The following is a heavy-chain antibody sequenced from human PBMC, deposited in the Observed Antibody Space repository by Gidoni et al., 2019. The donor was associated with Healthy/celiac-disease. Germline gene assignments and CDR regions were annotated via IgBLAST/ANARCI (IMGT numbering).Heavy chain of an antibody. Sequence: QVQLQQWGAGLLKPSETLSLTCAVYGGSVSGYYWSWIRQPPGKGLEWIGEINHSGSTNYNPSLKSRVTISVDTSKNQFSLKLSSVTAADTAVYYCARGRRYYDFWSGYFFDYWGQGTLVTVSS. J-gene: IGHJ4*02. CDR3: ARGRRYYDFWSGYFFDY. CDR1: GGSVSGYY. D-gene: IGHD3-3*01. V-gene: IGHV4-34*01. CDR2: INHSGST.